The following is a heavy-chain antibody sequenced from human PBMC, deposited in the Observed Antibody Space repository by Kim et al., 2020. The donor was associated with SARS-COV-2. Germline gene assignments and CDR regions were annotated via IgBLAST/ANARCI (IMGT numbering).Heavy chain of an antibody. D-gene: IGHD3-10*01. J-gene: IGHJ4*02. CDR2: IDPSDSYT. CDR3: AVGSYYNAPLDY. CDR1: GYSFTSYW. V-gene: IGHV5-10-1*01. Sequence: GESLKISCKGSGYSFTSYWISWVRQMPGKGLEWMGRIDPSDSYTNYSPSFQGHVTISADKSISTAYLQWSSLKASDTAMYYCAVGSYYNAPLDYWGQGTLVTVSS.